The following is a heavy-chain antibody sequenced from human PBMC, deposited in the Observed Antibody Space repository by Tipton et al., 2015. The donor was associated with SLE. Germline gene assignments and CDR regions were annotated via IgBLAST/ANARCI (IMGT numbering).Heavy chain of an antibody. Sequence: SLRLSCAASGFTFNNYAMHWVRQAPGKGLECVTVISYDGSDKNYADSVKGRFTISRDDSKNTVYLQMNSLKLDDTAVYYCARAPLPPPGGHLHYYYYMDVWGKGTTVTVSS. CDR3: ARAPLPPPGGHLHYYYYMDV. V-gene: IGHV3-30*04. J-gene: IGHJ6*03. CDR1: GFTFNNYA. CDR2: ISYDGSDK.